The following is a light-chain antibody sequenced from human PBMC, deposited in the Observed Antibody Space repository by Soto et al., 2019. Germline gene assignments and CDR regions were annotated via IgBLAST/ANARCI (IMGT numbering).Light chain of an antibody. CDR2: EDS. J-gene: IGLJ2*01. V-gene: IGLV2-23*01. CDR1: SSDVGSYKL. Sequence: QSVLTQPASVSGSPGQSITISCTGTSSDVGSYKLVSWYQQHPGKAPKLMIYEDSKRPSGVSNRFSGSKSGNTASLTISGLQAEDEADYYCCSYAGSRSHVVFGGGTKLTVL. CDR3: CSYAGSRSHVV.